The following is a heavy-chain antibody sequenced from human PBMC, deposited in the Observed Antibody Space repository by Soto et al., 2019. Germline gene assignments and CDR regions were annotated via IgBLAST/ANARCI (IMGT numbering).Heavy chain of an antibody. CDR1: GFTFSSYA. J-gene: IGHJ4*02. D-gene: IGHD7-27*01. CDR3: TRTRGDGFDY. Sequence: EVQLLESGGGLVQPGGSLRLSCAASGFTFSSYAMSWVRQAPGKGLEWVSAISGSGGSTYYADSVKGRFTISRDDSKNTAYLQMNSLKTEDTAVYYCTRTRGDGFDYWGQGTLVTVSS. CDR2: ISGSGGST. V-gene: IGHV3-23*01.